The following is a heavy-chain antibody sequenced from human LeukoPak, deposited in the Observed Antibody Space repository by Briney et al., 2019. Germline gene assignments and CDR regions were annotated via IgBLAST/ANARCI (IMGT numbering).Heavy chain of an antibody. V-gene: IGHV3-73*01. CDR3: TRRDTAMVNFDY. J-gene: IGHJ4*02. CDR1: GFTFSGSA. Sequence: PGGSLRLSCAASGFTFSGSAMHWVRQASVKGLEWVGRIRSKANSYATAYAASVKGRFTISRDDSKNTAYLQMNSLKTEDTAVYYCTRRDTAMVNFDYWGQGTLVTVSS. D-gene: IGHD5-18*01. CDR2: IRSKANSYAT.